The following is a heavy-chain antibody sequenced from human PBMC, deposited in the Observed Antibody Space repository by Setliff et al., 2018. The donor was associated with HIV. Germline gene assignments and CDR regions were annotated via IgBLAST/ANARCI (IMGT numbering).Heavy chain of an antibody. CDR2: IYHSGST. D-gene: IGHD1-7*01. CDR3: ARTQGLGLD. Sequence: SETLSLTCTVSGGSISSHFWMWIRQPPGKGLEWIGSIYHSGSTYYNPSLKSRVTISVDRSKNQFSLKITSVTAADTAVYYCARTQGLGLDWGQGTLVTVSS. V-gene: IGHV4-59*04. CDR1: GGSISSHF. J-gene: IGHJ4*02.